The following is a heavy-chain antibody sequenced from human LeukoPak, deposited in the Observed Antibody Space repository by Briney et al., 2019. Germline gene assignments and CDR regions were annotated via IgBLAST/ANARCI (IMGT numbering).Heavy chain of an antibody. CDR3: ARDLASGWYYFDY. J-gene: IGHJ4*02. CDR1: GFTVSSNY. CDR2: IYSGGST. V-gene: IGHV3-53*01. Sequence: GGSLRLSCAASGFTVSSNYMSWVRQAPGKGLEWVSVIYSGGSTYYADSVKGRFTISRDNSKNTLYLQMNSLRAEDTAVYYCARDLASGWYYFDYWGQGTLVTVSS. D-gene: IGHD6-19*01.